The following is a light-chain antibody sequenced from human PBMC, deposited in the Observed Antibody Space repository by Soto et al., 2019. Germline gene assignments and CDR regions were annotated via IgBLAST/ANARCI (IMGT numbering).Light chain of an antibody. J-gene: IGKJ1*01. Sequence: EIVLTQSPGTLSLSPGERATLSCRASQSVSSSYLAWYQQKPGQAPRLLIYGASSRATGIPDRFSGSGSGTDFTLTISSLQPDDFATYYCQQYNSYSFGQGTKVDTK. CDR3: QQYNSYS. CDR2: GAS. V-gene: IGKV3-20*01. CDR1: QSVSSSY.